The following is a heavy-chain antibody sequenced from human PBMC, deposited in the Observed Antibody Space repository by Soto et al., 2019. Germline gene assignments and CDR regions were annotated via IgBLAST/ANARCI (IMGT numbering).Heavy chain of an antibody. CDR2: IIPILGIA. D-gene: IGHD2-2*02. J-gene: IGHJ4*02. CDR1: GGTFSRYT. CDR3: AMEYCSATSCYKDY. Sequence: QVQLVQSGAEVKKPGSSVKVSCKASGGTFSRYTISWVRQAPGQGLEWMGRIIPILGIANYAQKFQGRVTITADKSTSTAYMELSSLRSEDTAVSYCAMEYCSATSCYKDYWGQGTLVTVSS. V-gene: IGHV1-69*02.